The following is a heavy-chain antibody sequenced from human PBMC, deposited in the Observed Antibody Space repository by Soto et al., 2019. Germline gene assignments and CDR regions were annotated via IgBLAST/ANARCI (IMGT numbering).Heavy chain of an antibody. Sequence: PGESLKISCKGSGYSFTSYWISWVCQMPGKGLEWMGRIDPSDSYTNYSPSFQGHVTISADKSISTAYLQWSSLKASDTAMYYCARLNSAVARYYYGMDVWGQGTTVTVS. D-gene: IGHD6-19*01. J-gene: IGHJ6*02. CDR3: ARLNSAVARYYYGMDV. V-gene: IGHV5-10-1*01. CDR2: IDPSDSYT. CDR1: GYSFTSYW.